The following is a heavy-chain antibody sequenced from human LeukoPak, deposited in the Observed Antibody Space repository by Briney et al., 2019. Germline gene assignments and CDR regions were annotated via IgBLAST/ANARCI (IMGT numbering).Heavy chain of an antibody. Sequence: PGGSLRLSCVASGFSFSNHWMSWVRQAPGKGLEWVANIKRDGNEKYYVDSVKGRFTISRDNAKNSVHLQMNSLRGDDTAIYYCARGHYGMDVWGQGATVTVSS. CDR2: IKRDGNEK. CDR1: GFSFSNHW. J-gene: IGHJ6*02. CDR3: ARGHYGMDV. V-gene: IGHV3-7*05.